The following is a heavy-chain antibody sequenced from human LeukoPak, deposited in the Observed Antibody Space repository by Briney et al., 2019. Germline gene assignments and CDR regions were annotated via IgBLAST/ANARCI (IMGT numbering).Heavy chain of an antibody. D-gene: IGHD3-9*01. Sequence: GGSLRLSCATSGFIFRLHAMAWVRQAPGKGLELVSALSGSGTGPYYSDSVKGRFSISRDNSNNTLYLQMNSLRAEDTAVYYCAKGLYDILTGSDYWGQGTLVTVSS. J-gene: IGHJ4*02. V-gene: IGHV3-23*01. CDR2: LSGSGTGP. CDR1: GFIFRLHA. CDR3: AKGLYDILTGSDY.